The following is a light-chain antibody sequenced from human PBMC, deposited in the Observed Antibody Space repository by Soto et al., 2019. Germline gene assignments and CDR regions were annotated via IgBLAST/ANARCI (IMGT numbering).Light chain of an antibody. CDR1: QSVLYSSNNKNY. CDR2: WAS. J-gene: IGKJ4*01. V-gene: IGKV4-1*01. CDR3: HQCYSSPLT. Sequence: DIVMTQSPDSLAVSLGERATINCKSSQSVLYSSNNKNYLAWYQQKPGQPPKLLIYWASTRESGVPDRLSGSGYGTDFTLTISSLQADDVAVYYWHQCYSSPLTFGGGTKVEIK.